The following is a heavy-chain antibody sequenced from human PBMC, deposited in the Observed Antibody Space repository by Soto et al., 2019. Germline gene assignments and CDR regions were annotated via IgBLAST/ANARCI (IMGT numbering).Heavy chain of an antibody. Sequence: QVQLQESGPGLVKPSGTLSLTCAVSAGSISSRNWWTWVRQSPGKGLEWIGEIHHSGSTNYNPSLKSRFTISVDNSKNQFSLKLTSVTAADTAVYYCARTSYYDSSGYYGMDVWGQGTTVTVSS. CDR1: AGSISSRNW. J-gene: IGHJ6*02. CDR3: ARTSYYDSSGYYGMDV. D-gene: IGHD3-22*01. CDR2: IHHSGST. V-gene: IGHV4-4*02.